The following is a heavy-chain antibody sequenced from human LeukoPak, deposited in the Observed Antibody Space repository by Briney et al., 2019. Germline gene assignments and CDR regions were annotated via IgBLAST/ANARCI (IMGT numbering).Heavy chain of an antibody. CDR2: MNPNSGNT. J-gene: IGHJ4*02. CDR1: GYTFTTYD. V-gene: IGHV1-8*03. CDR3: ARGVRGYYATSGYFLLNY. Sequence: ASLKVSCKASGYTFTTYDINWVRQATGQGLEWMGWMNPNSGNTGYAQKFRGRVTITRNTSISTAYMELSSLRSEDTAVYYCARGVRGYYATSGYFLLNYWGQGTLVTVSS. D-gene: IGHD3-22*01.